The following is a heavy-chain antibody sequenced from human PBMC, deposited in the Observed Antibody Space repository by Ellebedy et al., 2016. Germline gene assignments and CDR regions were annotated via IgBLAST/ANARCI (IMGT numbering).Heavy chain of an antibody. CDR2: IWHDGSKK. Sequence: GGSLRLSXAASGFTFSTSVMYWVRQAPGKGLEWVAAIWHDGSKKYYAESVKGRFTISRDNSKNTLYLQINSLRVEDTAVYYCAKDSYWNGVVGYFDPWGQGTLVTVSS. CDR1: GFTFSTSV. CDR3: AKDSYWNGVVGYFDP. J-gene: IGHJ5*02. V-gene: IGHV3-33*06. D-gene: IGHD1-1*01.